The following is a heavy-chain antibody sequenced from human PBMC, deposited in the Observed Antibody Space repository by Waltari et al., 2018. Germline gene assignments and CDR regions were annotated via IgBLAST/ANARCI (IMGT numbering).Heavy chain of an antibody. CDR2: SYRSGSV. J-gene: IGHJ4*02. CDR1: GFTVSSNY. V-gene: IGHV3-53*01. D-gene: IGHD2-2*01. Sequence: EVQLVESGGGLIQPGGSLRLSCAASGFTVSSNYMSWVRQAAGKGLGWVSVSYRSGSVYYADSVKGRFTISRDNSKNTLYLQMNSLRAEDTAVYYCARDLLSTYCSTTSCPLAYWGQGTLVTVSS. CDR3: ARDLLSTYCSTTSCPLAY.